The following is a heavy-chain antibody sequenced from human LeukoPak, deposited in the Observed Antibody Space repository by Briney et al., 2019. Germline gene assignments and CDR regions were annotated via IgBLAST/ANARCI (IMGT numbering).Heavy chain of an antibody. CDR1: TGSLSSYY. Sequence: SETLSLTCTVSTGSLSSYYWNWIRQPPGKGLEWIGYIYYTGSTKYNPSFESRVTISVDTSKNQFPLKLSSVTAADTAVYYCARRRAAVGYDTFDIWGQGTMVTVSS. CDR2: IYYTGST. CDR3: ARRRAAVGYDTFDI. J-gene: IGHJ3*02. D-gene: IGHD6-13*01. V-gene: IGHV4-59*08.